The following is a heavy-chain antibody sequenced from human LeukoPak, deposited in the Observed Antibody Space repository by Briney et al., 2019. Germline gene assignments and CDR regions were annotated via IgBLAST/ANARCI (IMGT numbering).Heavy chain of an antibody. CDR1: VCTFSSYA. J-gene: IGHJ4*02. Sequence: ASVKVSCKASVCTFSSYAISWVRQAPGQGLEWMGGIIPIFGTANYAQKFQGRVTITADESTSTAYMELSSLRSEDTAVYYCARGPPNWGYDYWGQGTLVTVSS. CDR2: IIPIFGTA. D-gene: IGHD7-27*01. CDR3: ARGPPNWGYDY. V-gene: IGHV1-69*13.